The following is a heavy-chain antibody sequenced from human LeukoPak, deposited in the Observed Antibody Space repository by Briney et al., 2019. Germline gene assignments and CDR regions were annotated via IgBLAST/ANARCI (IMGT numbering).Heavy chain of an antibody. J-gene: IGHJ4*02. CDR2: ISGSGGST. V-gene: IGHV3-23*01. CDR3: ARGTYYDFWSGYSAASSFDY. CDR1: GFTFSSYA. D-gene: IGHD3-3*01. Sequence: PGGSLRLSCAASGFTFSSYAMSWVRQAPGKGLEWVSAISGSGGSTYYADSVKGRFTISRDNSKNTLYLQMNSLRAEDTAVYYCARGTYYDFWSGYSAASSFDYWGQGTLVTVSS.